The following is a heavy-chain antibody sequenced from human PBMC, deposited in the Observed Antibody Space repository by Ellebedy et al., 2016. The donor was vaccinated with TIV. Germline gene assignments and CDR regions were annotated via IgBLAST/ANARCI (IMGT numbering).Heavy chain of an antibody. CDR2: ISYDGNSK. D-gene: IGHD6-19*01. J-gene: IGHJ4*02. CDR1: GFTFNSYA. V-gene: IGHV3-30-3*01. CDR3: ARDLDKSSGWYGGAAY. Sequence: GESLKISCAASGFTFNSYAMHWVRQAPGKGLEWVAVISYDGNSKYYADSVKGRFTISSDNSMTTLYLEMNSLRAEDTAVYYCARDLDKSSGWYGGAAYWGQGTQVTVSS.